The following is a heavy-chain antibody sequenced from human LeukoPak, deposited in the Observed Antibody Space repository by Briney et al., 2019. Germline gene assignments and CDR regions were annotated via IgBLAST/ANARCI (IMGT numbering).Heavy chain of an antibody. Sequence: SETLSLTCTVSRGSISSGNHYWSWIPQHPVKRLQWIGYMYYRGSTYYNPSLKSRVTISVDTSKNQFSLKLSSVTAADTAVYYCARSYGYGTHFDYWGQGTLVTVSS. CDR3: ARSYGYGTHFDY. V-gene: IGHV4-31*03. D-gene: IGHD5-18*01. J-gene: IGHJ4*02. CDR2: MYYRGST. CDR1: RGSISSGNHY.